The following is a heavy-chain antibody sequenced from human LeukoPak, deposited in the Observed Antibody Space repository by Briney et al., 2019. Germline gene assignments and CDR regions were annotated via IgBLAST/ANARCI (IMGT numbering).Heavy chain of an antibody. Sequence: SVKVSCKASGGTFSSYAISWVRQAPGQGLEWMGGIIPIFGTANYAQKFQGWVTMTRDTSISTAYMELSRLRSDDTAVYYCARSGGSGSYSTAFDIWGQGTMVTVSS. D-gene: IGHD1-26*01. V-gene: IGHV1-69*05. CDR3: ARSGGSGSYSTAFDI. CDR2: IIPIFGTA. J-gene: IGHJ3*02. CDR1: GGTFSSYA.